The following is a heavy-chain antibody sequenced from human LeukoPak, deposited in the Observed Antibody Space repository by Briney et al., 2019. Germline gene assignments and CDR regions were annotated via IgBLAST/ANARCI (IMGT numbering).Heavy chain of an antibody. CDR1: GFTFSSYA. CDR3: AKGVQRGFYGTIDY. J-gene: IGHJ4*02. Sequence: GGSLRLSCAASGFTFSSYAMSWVRQAAGKGLEWVSTISGSGSSTYYADSVKGRFTISRDNSKNTLFLQMNSLRAEDTAVFYCAKGVQRGFYGTIDYWGQGTLVSVSS. V-gene: IGHV3-23*01. CDR2: ISGSGSST. D-gene: IGHD2/OR15-2a*01.